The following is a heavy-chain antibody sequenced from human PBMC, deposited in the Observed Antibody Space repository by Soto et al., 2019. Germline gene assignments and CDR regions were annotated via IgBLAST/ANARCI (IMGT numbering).Heavy chain of an antibody. V-gene: IGHV3-23*01. CDR1: GFTFSNFA. CDR3: ANGSTSIYYYYMDV. CDR2: ITYSGETT. D-gene: IGHD3-10*01. J-gene: IGHJ6*03. Sequence: GGSLRLSCVASGFTFSNFAMRWVRQAPEKGLEWVSAITYSGETTFYADSVKGRFTVSRDNSKKTLYLQMSSLSVEYTAVYYCANGSTSIYYYYMDVWGKGTTVTVSS.